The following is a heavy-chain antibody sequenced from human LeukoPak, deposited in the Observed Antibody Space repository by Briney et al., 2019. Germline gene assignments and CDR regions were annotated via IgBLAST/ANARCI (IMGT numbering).Heavy chain of an antibody. V-gene: IGHV3-30*18. Sequence: GRSLRLSCAASGXTFSSYGMHWVRQAPGKGLEWVAVISYDGSNKYYADSVKGRLTISRDNSKNTLYLQMNSLRAEDTAVYYCAKDRSIAAAGYFDYWGQGTLVTVSS. CDR1: GXTFSSYG. CDR3: AKDRSIAAAGYFDY. D-gene: IGHD6-13*01. CDR2: ISYDGSNK. J-gene: IGHJ4*02.